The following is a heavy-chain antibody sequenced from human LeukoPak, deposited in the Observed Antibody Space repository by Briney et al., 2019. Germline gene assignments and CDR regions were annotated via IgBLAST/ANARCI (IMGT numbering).Heavy chain of an antibody. CDR1: GFIFSGYA. J-gene: IGHJ4*02. D-gene: IGHD5-24*01. V-gene: IGHV3-23*01. Sequence: GGSLRLSCAASGFIFSGYAMSWVRQAPGKGLEWVSAISGSSGSTDYADSVKGRFTISRDNSKNTLYLQMNSLRAEDTAVYYCARDFNYYFDYWGQGTLVTVSS. CDR2: ISGSSGST. CDR3: ARDFNYYFDY.